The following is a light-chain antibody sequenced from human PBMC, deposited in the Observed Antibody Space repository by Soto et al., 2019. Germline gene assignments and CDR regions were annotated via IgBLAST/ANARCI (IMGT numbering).Light chain of an antibody. CDR3: SSYAGSNNVV. Sequence: QSALPQPPSASGSPGQSVPISFTGTSSDVGGYNSVSWYQQNPGKAPKLMTYEVNKRPSGGPDRFSGSKSGNTATLTVSGLQADDEADYYCSSYAGSNNVVFGGGTKLTVL. J-gene: IGLJ3*02. CDR1: SSDVGGYNS. CDR2: EVN. V-gene: IGLV2-8*01.